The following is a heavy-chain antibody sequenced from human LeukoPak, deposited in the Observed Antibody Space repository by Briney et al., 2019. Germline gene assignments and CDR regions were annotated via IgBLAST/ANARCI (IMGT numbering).Heavy chain of an antibody. CDR1: GYTFTSYG. J-gene: IGHJ6*02. V-gene: IGHV1-18*01. CDR3: ARDRYCSSTSCRYYYYYGMDV. D-gene: IGHD2-2*01. CDR2: ISAYNGNT. Sequence: GASVKVSCKASGYTFTSYGISWVRQAPGQGLEWMGWISAYNGNTNYAQKLQGRVTMATDTSTSTAYMELRSLRSDDTAVYYCARDRYCSSTSCRYYYYYGMDVWGQGTTVTVSS.